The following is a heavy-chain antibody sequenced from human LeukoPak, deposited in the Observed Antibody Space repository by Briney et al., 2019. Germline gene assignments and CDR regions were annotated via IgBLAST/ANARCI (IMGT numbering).Heavy chain of an antibody. CDR2: IYPGDSET. D-gene: IGHD3-10*02. CDR3: ARALRTGQGDYVPVL. CDR1: GYKFTNYW. J-gene: IGHJ4*02. V-gene: IGHV5-51*01. Sequence: KISCKASGYKFTNYWIGWVRQMPGKGLEWMTIIYPGDSETRYSPSFQGQVTISAAKSIDTIYLQWNTLKASDTAMYYCARALRTGQGDYVPVLWGQGTLVTVSS.